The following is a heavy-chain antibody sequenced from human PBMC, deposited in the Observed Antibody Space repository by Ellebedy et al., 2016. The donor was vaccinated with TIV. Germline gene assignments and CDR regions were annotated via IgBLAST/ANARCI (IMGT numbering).Heavy chain of an antibody. J-gene: IGHJ4*02. CDR2: IDLSDSDT. CDR1: AYSFINYW. V-gene: IGHV5-51*01. Sequence: GASLKISCQGSAYSFINYWIVWVRQMPGRGLEWMGIIDLSDSDTRYSPSFQGQVTISDDRSITTAYLHFNSLKPSDTAVYYCAKLGHRATPDDSWGQGTLVTVSS. CDR3: AKLGHRATPDDS. D-gene: IGHD1-14*01.